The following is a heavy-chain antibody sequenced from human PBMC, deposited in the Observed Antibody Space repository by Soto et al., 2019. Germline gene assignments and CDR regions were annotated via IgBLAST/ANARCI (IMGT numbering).Heavy chain of an antibody. J-gene: IGHJ5*02. CDR2: ISAYNGNT. V-gene: IGHV1-18*01. D-gene: IGHD3-3*01. CDR3: ARDPGFWSGYYHYWFDP. CDR1: GYTFTSYG. Sequence: ASVKVSCKASGYTFTSYGISWVRRAPGQGLEWMGWISAYNGNTNYAQKLQGRVTMTTDTSTSTAYMELRSLRSDDTAVYYCARDPGFWSGYYHYWFDPWGQGTLVTVSS.